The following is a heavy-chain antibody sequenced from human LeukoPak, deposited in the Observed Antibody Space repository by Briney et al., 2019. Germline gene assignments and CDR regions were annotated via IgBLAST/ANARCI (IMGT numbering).Heavy chain of an antibody. CDR3: ATGAILTCYYYGMDV. J-gene: IGHJ6*02. D-gene: IGHD3-9*01. V-gene: IGHV1-18*01. Sequence: GASVKVSCKASGYSFTSYGISWVRQAPGQGLEWMGWISAYNSNTNYAQNLQGRVTMTTDTSTSTVYLDLRSLRSDDTAVYYCATGAILTCYYYGMDVWGQGTTVTVSS. CDR1: GYSFTSYG. CDR2: ISAYNSNT.